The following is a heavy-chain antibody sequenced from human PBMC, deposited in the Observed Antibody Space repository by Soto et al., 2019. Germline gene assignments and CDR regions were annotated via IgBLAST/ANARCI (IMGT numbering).Heavy chain of an antibody. CDR3: ARGPSGWFGYDY. J-gene: IGHJ4*02. CDR1: GFTFSSSW. V-gene: IGHV3-74*01. CDR2: INSGASTT. Sequence: EVQLVESGGGLVQPGGSLRLSCAASGFTFSSSWMHWVRQAPGKGLVWVSRINSGASTTNYADSVKGRFTISRDNAKNTLYLQMDSLTAEDTAVYYCARGPSGWFGYDYWGQGTPVTVSS. D-gene: IGHD6-19*01.